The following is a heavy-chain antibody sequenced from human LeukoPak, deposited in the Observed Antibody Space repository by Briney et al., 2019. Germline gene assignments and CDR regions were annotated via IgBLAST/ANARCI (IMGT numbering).Heavy chain of an antibody. CDR2: ISYDGSNK. CDR3: ARGGVTDPLYYYYGMDV. J-gene: IGHJ6*04. V-gene: IGHV3-30*14. CDR1: GFTFSSYA. D-gene: IGHD2-21*02. Sequence: GGSLRLSCAASGFTFSSYAMHWVRQAPGKGLEWVAVISYDGSNKYYADSVKGRLTISRDNSKNTLYLQMNSLRAEDTAVYYCARGGVTDPLYYYYGMDVWGKGTTVTVSS.